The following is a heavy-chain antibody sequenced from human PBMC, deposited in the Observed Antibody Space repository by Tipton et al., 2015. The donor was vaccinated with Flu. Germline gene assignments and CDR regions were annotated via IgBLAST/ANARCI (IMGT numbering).Heavy chain of an antibody. CDR2: ISSSGSTI. CDR3: ARRDYSNYVSEPKNWFDP. V-gene: IGHV3-11*01. D-gene: IGHD4-11*01. CDR1: GFTFSDYY. Sequence: SLRLSCTASGFTFSDYYMSWIRQAPGKGLEWVSHISSSGSTINYADSVKGRFTISRDNAKRSVYLQMNSLRAEDTAVYYCARRDYSNYVSEPKNWFDPWGQGTLVTVSS. J-gene: IGHJ5*02.